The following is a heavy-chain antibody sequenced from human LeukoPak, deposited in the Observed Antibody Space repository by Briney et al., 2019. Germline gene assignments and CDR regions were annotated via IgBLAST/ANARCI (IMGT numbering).Heavy chain of an antibody. CDR1: GFTFSIYA. CDR3: AKDGNWARFEG. J-gene: IGHJ4*02. Sequence: PGGSLRLSCAASGFTFSIYAMSWVRQAPGKGLEWVSAISGGRDNTYYADSVKGRFTISRDNSKNMVWLQINSPTAEDTATYYCAKDGNWARFEGWGQGTLVTVSS. D-gene: IGHD7-27*01. V-gene: IGHV3-23*01. CDR2: ISGGRDNT.